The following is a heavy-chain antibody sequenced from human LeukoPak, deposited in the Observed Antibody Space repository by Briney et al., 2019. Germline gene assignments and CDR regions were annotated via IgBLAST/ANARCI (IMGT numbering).Heavy chain of an antibody. CDR2: TNPNSGNT. Sequence: ASVKVSCKASGYTFTSYDINWVRQATGQGLEWMGWTNPNSGNTGYAHKFQGRVTMTRNTAISTAYMELTSLRSDDTAVYYCAGVAGPIDYWGQGTLVTVSS. CDR3: AGVAGPIDY. CDR1: GYTFTSYD. D-gene: IGHD2-15*01. J-gene: IGHJ4*02. V-gene: IGHV1-8*01.